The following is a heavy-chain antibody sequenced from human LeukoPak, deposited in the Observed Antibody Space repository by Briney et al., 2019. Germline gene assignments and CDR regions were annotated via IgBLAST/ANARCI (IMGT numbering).Heavy chain of an antibody. Sequence: GGSLRLSCATSGFTFSSYSMNWVRQTPGKGLEWVGHIKSKIDGGTTDYAAPAKGRFTISRDDSKNTLYLQMDSLKTEDTAVYYCATEFWGSYNYWGQGTLVTVSS. CDR1: GFTFSSYS. D-gene: IGHD7-27*01. J-gene: IGHJ4*02. CDR3: ATEFWGSYNY. V-gene: IGHV3-15*01. CDR2: IKSKIDGGTT.